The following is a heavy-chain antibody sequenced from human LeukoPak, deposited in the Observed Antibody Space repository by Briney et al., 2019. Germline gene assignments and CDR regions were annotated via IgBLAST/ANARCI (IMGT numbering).Heavy chain of an antibody. D-gene: IGHD3-10*01. V-gene: IGHV4-4*07. J-gene: IGHJ4*02. CDR1: GDSIITYY. CDR3: ARDAGNYRSGGLDY. CDR2: IYSTGST. Sequence: SETLSLTCSVSGDSIITYYWSWIQQPAGEGLEWIGRIYSTGSTNYNPSLKSRVTMSVDTSKNQFSLKLSSVTAADTAVYYCARDAGNYRSGGLDYWGQGTLVTVSS.